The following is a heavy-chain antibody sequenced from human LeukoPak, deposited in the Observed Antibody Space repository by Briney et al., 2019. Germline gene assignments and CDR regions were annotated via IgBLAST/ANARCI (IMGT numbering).Heavy chain of an antibody. D-gene: IGHD1-7*01. CDR2: ISGGGNNR. CDR3: AKIYTGTGYFDY. J-gene: IGHJ4*02. CDR1: GFTFSNFA. Sequence: PGGSLRLSCAASGFTFSNFAVSWVRQAPGKGLEWVSAISGGGNNRYYADYVKGRFTISRDNAKNSLYLQMNSLRAEDTALYYCAKIYTGTGYFDYWGQGTLVTVSS. V-gene: IGHV3-23*01.